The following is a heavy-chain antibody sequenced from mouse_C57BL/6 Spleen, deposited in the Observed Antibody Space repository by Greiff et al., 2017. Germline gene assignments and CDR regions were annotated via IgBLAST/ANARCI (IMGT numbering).Heavy chain of an antibody. CDR2: IYPGDGDT. CDR3: ARGASTMVTTRSLYYYAMDY. CDR1: GYAFSSSW. V-gene: IGHV1-82*01. D-gene: IGHD2-2*01. J-gene: IGHJ4*01. Sequence: VQLQQSGPELVKPGASVKISCKASGYAFSSSWMNWVKQRPGKGLEWIGRIYPGDGDTNYNGKFKGKATLTADKSSSTAYMQLSSLTSEDSAVYFCARGASTMVTTRSLYYYAMDYWGQGTSVTVSS.